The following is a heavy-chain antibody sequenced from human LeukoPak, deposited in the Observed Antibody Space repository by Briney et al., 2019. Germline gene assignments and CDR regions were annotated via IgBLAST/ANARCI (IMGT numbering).Heavy chain of an antibody. V-gene: IGHV4-59*01. CDR3: ARDLGPLDYYYGMDV. CDR1: GGSISSYY. D-gene: IGHD7-27*01. CDR2: IYYSGST. Sequence: SETLSLTCTVSGGSISSYYWSWIRQPPGKGLEWIGYIYYSGSTNYNPSLKSRVTISVDTSKNQLSLKLSSVTAADTAVYYCARDLGPLDYYYGMDVWGQGTTVTVSS. J-gene: IGHJ6*02.